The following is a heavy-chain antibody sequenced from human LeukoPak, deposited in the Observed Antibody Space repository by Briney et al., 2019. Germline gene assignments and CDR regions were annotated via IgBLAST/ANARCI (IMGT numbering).Heavy chain of an antibody. Sequence: GGSLRLSCAASGFTFSSYWMSWVRQAPGKGLEWVANIKQDGSEKYYVDSVKGRFTISRDNAKNSPYLQMNSLRAEDTAVYYCARALTDSTKIGAFDIWGQGTMVTVSS. V-gene: IGHV3-7*01. CDR2: IKQDGSEK. CDR1: GFTFSSYW. J-gene: IGHJ3*02. CDR3: ARALTDSTKIGAFDI. D-gene: IGHD3-22*01.